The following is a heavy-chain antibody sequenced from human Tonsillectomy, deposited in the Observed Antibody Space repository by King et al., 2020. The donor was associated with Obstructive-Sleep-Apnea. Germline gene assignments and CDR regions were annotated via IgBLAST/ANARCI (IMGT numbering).Heavy chain of an antibody. CDR1: GGSISRYY. V-gene: IGHV4-59*01. J-gene: IGHJ4*02. CDR2: IYYSGST. Sequence: QLQESGPGLVKPSETLSLTCTVSGGSISRYYWSWIRQPPGKGLEWIGYIYYSGSTNYNPSLKSRVTISVDTSKNQFSLKLSSVTAADTAVYYCARDSSVYYYFDYWGQGTLVTVSS. CDR3: ARDSSVYYYFDY. D-gene: IGHD3-22*01.